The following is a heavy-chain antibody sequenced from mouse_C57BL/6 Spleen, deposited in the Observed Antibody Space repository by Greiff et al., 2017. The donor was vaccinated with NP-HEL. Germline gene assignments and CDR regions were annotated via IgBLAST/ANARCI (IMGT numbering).Heavy chain of an antibody. V-gene: IGHV1-18*01. CDR1: GYTFTDYN. Sequence: VQLKQSGPELVKPGASVKIPCKASGYTFTDYNMDWVKQSHGKSLEWIGDINPNNGGTIYNQKFKGKATLTVDKSSSTAYMELRSLTSEDTAVYYCARGSYDYDGGAWFAYWGQGTLVTVSA. J-gene: IGHJ3*01. CDR2: INPNNGGT. D-gene: IGHD2-4*01. CDR3: ARGSYDYDGGAWFAY.